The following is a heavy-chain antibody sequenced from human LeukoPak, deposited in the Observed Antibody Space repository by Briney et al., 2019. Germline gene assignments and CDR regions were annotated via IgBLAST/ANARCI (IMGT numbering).Heavy chain of an antibody. J-gene: IGHJ5*02. CDR3: AGGRRIDWFDP. CDR2: ISSSSSYI. V-gene: IGHV3-21*01. Sequence: PGGSLRLSCAASGFTFSSYSMNWVRQAPGKGLEWVSSISSSSSYIYYADSVEGRFTISRDNAKNSLYLQMNSLRAEDTAVYYCAGGRRIDWFDPWGQGTLATVSS. CDR1: GFTFSSYS. D-gene: IGHD3-16*01.